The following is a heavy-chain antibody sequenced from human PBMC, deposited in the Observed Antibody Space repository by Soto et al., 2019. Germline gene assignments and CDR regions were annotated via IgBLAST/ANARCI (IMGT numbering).Heavy chain of an antibody. V-gene: IGHV3-33*01. J-gene: IGHJ5*02. CDR3: ARSGSGWQYNWFDP. Sequence: GGSLRLSCAASGFTFSSYGMHWVRQAPGKGLEWVAVIWYDGSNRYYADSVKGRFTISRDNSKNTLYLQMNSLRAEDTAVYYCARSGSGWQYNWFDPWGQGTLVTVSS. CDR1: GFTFSSYG. CDR2: IWYDGSNR. D-gene: IGHD6-19*01.